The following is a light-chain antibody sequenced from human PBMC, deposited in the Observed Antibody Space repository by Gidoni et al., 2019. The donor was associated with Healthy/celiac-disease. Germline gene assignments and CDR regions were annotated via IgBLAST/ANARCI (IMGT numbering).Light chain of an antibody. CDR3: SSYTSSSTLV. V-gene: IGLV2-14*01. CDR2: DVS. CDR1: SSDVGGYYY. Sequence: SALTQPAAVSGSSGQSITISCTGTSSDVGGYYYVYWYQQHPGKAPKLMIYDVSNRPSGVSNRFSGSKSGNTASLTISGLQAEDEADYYCSSYTSSSTLVFGTGTKVTVL. J-gene: IGLJ1*01.